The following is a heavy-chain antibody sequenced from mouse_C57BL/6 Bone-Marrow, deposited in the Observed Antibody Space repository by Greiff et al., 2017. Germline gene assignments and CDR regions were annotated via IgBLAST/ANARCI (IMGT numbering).Heavy chain of an antibody. Sequence: EVQLQESGPELVKPGASVKIPCKASGYTFTDYNMDWVKQSHGKSLEWIGDINPNNGGTIYNQKFKGKATLTVDKSSSTAYMSLRSLTSEDTAVYYCARQLRHYPWYFDYWGQGTTLTVSS. V-gene: IGHV1-18*01. J-gene: IGHJ2*01. CDR3: ARQLRHYPWYFDY. D-gene: IGHD3-2*02. CDR1: GYTFTDYN. CDR2: INPNNGGT.